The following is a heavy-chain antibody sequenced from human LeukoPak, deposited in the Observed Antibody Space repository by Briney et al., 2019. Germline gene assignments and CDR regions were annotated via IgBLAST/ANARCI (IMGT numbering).Heavy chain of an antibody. V-gene: IGHV3-30*18. CDR2: ISYDGSNK. CDR3: AKDHGRAFSY. D-gene: IGHD1-26*01. Sequence: GGSLRLSCAASGFTFSSYGMHWVRQAPGKGLEWVAVISYDGSNKYYADSVKGRFTISRDNSKNTLYLQMNSLRAEDTAVYYCAKDHGRAFSYWGQGTLVTVSS. CDR1: GFTFSSYG. J-gene: IGHJ4*02.